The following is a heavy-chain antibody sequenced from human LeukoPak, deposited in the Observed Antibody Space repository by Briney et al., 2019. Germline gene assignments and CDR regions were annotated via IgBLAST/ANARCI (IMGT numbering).Heavy chain of an antibody. CDR1: GGSSSSSSHS. CDR3: ARGAGLDY. J-gene: IGHJ4*02. Sequence: PSETLSLTCTVSGGSSSSSSHSWGWIRQPPGKGLEWIGSVYYSGSTYYNPSLKSRVTISVDTSKNQFSLKLSSVTAADTAVYYCARGAGLDYWGQGTLVTVSS. V-gene: IGHV4-39*07. CDR2: VYYSGST.